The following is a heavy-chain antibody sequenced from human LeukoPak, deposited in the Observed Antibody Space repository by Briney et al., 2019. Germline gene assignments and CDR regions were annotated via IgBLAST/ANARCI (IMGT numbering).Heavy chain of an antibody. CDR3: ARHDGRGAYCCDV. J-gene: IGHJ4*02. Sequence: GGSLRLSCAVSGFTFTSYWMTWVPQAPGKGLEWVANIKQDGTDKFYVDSVKGRFSSYRDNDKNSLFLQMNILRAEDMAVYYCARHDGRGAYCCDVGGRGTRVTVFS. V-gene: IGHV3-7*05. D-gene: IGHD2-15*01. CDR1: GFTFTSYW. CDR2: IKQDGTDK.